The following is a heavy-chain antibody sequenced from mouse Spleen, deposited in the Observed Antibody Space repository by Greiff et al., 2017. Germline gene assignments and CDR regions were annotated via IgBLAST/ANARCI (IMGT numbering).Heavy chain of an antibody. CDR2: IWRGGST. V-gene: IGHV2-5*01. J-gene: IGHJ4*01. CDR1: GFSLTSYG. Sequence: VMLVESGPGLVQPSQSLSITCTVSGFSLTSYGVHWVRQSPGKGLEWLGVIWRGGSTDYNAAFMSRLSITKDNSKSQVFFKMNSLQADDTAIYYCAKGGITTARGAMDYWGQGTSVTVSS. D-gene: IGHD1-2*01. CDR3: AKGGITTARGAMDY.